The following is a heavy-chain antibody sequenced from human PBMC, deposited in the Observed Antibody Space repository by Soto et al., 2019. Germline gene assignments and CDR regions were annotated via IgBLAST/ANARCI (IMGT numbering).Heavy chain of an antibody. V-gene: IGHV4-34*01. CDR2: INHSGST. CDR1: GGSFSGYY. CDR3: ARGSITIFGVVPHAMDV. D-gene: IGHD3-3*01. Sequence: SETLSLTCSVYGGSFSGYYWSRIRQPPGKGLEWIGEINHSGSTNYNPSLKTRVTISVDTSKNQFSLKLSSVTAVDTAVYYCARGSITIFGVVPHAMDVWGQGTTVTVSS. J-gene: IGHJ6*02.